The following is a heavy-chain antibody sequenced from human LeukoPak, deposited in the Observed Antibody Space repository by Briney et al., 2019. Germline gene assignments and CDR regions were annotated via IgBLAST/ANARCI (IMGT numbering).Heavy chain of an antibody. V-gene: IGHV4-31*03. J-gene: IGHJ6*02. CDR3: ARDPVRGDGPYYYYGMDV. CDR1: GGSISSGGYY. CDR2: IYYSGST. Sequence: PSETLSLTCTVSGGSISSGGYYWSWIRQHPGKGLEWIGYIYYSGSTYYNPSLKSRVTVSVDTSKNQFSLKLSSVTAADTAVYYCARDPVRGDGPYYYYGMDVWGQGTTVTVSS. D-gene: IGHD2-21*02.